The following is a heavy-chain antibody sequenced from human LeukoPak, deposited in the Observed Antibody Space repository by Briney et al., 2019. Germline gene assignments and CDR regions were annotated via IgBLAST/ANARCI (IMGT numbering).Heavy chain of an antibody. J-gene: IGHJ5*02. V-gene: IGHV3-74*01. CDR3: IRDFRSADL. CDR2: IYVDGRTT. CDR1: GFTFSNYW. Sequence: PGGSLRLSCVASGFTFSNYWMHWVCQPPGKGLVWVSRIYVDGRTTNYADSVKGRFTISRDNAKNTAYLEMNSLSVEDTATYYCIRDFRSADLWGQGTLVTVTS.